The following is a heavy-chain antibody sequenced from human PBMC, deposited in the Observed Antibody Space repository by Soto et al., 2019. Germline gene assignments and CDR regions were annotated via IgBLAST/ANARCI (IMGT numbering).Heavy chain of an antibody. J-gene: IGHJ4*02. CDR3: AKPAGMHLWLFDY. V-gene: IGHV3-30*18. D-gene: IGHD3-10*01. Sequence: PGGSLRLSCAASGFTFSSYGMHWVRQAPGKGLEWVAVITYDGKSKYYTDSAKGRFTISRDNSKNTLYLQMTGLRAEDTAVYYCAKPAGMHLWLFDYWGQGTLVTVSS. CDR2: ITYDGKSK. CDR1: GFTFSSYG.